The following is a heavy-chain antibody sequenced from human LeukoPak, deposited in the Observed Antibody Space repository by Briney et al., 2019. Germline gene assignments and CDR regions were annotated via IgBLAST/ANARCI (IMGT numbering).Heavy chain of an antibody. CDR1: GFTFSSYG. CDR3: AKSSYGDSCFGY. V-gene: IGHV3-30*18. J-gene: IGHJ4*02. Sequence: PGGSLRLSCAASGFTFSSYGMHWVRQAPGKGLEWVAVISYDGSNKYYADSVKGRFTISRDNSKNTLYLQMNSLRAEDTAVYYCAKSSYGDSCFGYWGQGTLVTVSS. D-gene: IGHD4-17*01. CDR2: ISYDGSNK.